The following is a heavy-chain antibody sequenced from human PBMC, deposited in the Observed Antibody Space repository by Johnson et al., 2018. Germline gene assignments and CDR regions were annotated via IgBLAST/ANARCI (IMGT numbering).Heavy chain of an antibody. Sequence: VQLQESGGGLVQPGGSLRLSCAASGFTFTSHWMHWVRQGPGKGLVWVSRINSDGSITSYADSVKGRFTISRDNAKNTMYLEMNSLRAEDTAVYYCVREVGVSPGARGGWNKWFDPWGQGALVTVSS. CDR1: GFTFTSHW. J-gene: IGHJ5*02. V-gene: IGHV3-74*01. CDR3: VREVGVSPGARGGWNKWFDP. CDR2: INSDGSIT. D-gene: IGHD1-26*01.